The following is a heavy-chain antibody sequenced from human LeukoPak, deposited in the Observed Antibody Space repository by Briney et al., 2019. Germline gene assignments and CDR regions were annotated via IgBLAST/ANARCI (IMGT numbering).Heavy chain of an antibody. Sequence: ASVKVSCKVSGYTLTELSMHWVRQAPGKGLEWMGGFDPEDGETIYAQKFQGRVTMTEDTSTDTAYMELSSLRSEDTAVYYCATVNYGDCSWSPCWGYFGYWGQGTLVTVSS. CDR1: GYTLTELS. CDR3: ATVNYGDCSWSPCWGYFGY. CDR2: FDPEDGET. J-gene: IGHJ4*02. V-gene: IGHV1-24*01. D-gene: IGHD4-17*01.